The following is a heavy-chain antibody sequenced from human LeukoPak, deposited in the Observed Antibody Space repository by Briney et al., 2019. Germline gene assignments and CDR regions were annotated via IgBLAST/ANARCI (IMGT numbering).Heavy chain of an antibody. CDR1: GGPISSYY. D-gene: IGHD3-16*01. CDR3: ARDGGRAFDI. Sequence: SETLSLTCTVSGGPISSYYWSWIRQPPGKGLEWIGYIYYSGSTNYNPSLKSRVTISVDTSKNQFSLKLSSVTAADTAVYYCARDGGRAFDIWGQGTMVTVSS. J-gene: IGHJ3*02. CDR2: IYYSGST. V-gene: IGHV4-59*01.